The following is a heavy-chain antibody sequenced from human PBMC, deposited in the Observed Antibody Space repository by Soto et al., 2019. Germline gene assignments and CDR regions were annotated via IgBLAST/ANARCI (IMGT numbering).Heavy chain of an antibody. CDR2: IYWDVDK. Sequence: GSGPTLVNPTQTLTLTCNFSGFSLTNKGVGVGWIRQPPRKALEWLGIIYWDVDKRYRPSLNNRLTITKDTSKNQMVLTMTNVDTVDTATYYCAHLHANSGYDWRYDPWGQGTRVTVSS. CDR3: AHLHANSGYDWRYDP. V-gene: IGHV2-5*02. D-gene: IGHD5-12*01. J-gene: IGHJ5*02. CDR1: GFSLTNKGVG.